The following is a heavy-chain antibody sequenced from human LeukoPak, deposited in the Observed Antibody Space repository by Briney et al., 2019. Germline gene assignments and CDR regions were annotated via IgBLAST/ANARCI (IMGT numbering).Heavy chain of an antibody. Sequence: GASVKVSCKASGYTFTGYYMHWVRQAPGQGLEWMGWINPNSGGTNYAQKFQGRVTMTRDTSISTAYMELSRLRSDDTAVYYCARGSLLRFLEWSRSYYYYYMDVWGKGTTVTVSS. CDR3: ARGSLLRFLEWSRSYYYYYMDV. CDR1: GYTFTGYY. J-gene: IGHJ6*03. D-gene: IGHD3-3*01. V-gene: IGHV1-2*02. CDR2: INPNSGGT.